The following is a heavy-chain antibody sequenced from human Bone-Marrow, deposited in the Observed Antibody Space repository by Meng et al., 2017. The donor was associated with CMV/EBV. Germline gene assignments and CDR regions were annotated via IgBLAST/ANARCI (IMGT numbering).Heavy chain of an antibody. J-gene: IGHJ3*02. CDR3: ARAYLIVDAFDS. CDR2: IYSGGSI. CDR1: GFTVSSNY. V-gene: IGHV3-66*02. Sequence: GEFPKISCAASGFTVSSNYMSWVLEAPGKGLEWVSVIYSGGSIYYADSVKGRFTISRDNSKNTLYLQMNSLRAEDTAVYYCARAYLIVDAFDSWGQGTMVTLSS. D-gene: IGHD2-15*01.